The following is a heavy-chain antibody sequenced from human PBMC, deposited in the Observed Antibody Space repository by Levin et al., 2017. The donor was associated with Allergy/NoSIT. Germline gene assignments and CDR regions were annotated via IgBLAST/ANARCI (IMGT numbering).Heavy chain of an antibody. J-gene: IGHJ4*02. D-gene: IGHD4-23*01. CDR3: ASSNYGANFDDY. CDR1: GFTFSTYW. Sequence: GESLKISCAASGFTFSTYWMHWVRQVPGKGLEWVSRMNSDGSNRGYATSVKGRFTISRDNAKNTLYLLMNSLRAEDTAMYYCASSNYGANFDDYWGQGTLVTVSS. V-gene: IGHV3-74*01. CDR2: MNSDGSNR.